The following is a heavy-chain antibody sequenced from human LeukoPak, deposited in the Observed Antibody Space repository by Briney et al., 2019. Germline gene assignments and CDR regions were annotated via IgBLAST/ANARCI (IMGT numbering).Heavy chain of an antibody. D-gene: IGHD5-24*01. V-gene: IGHV3-48*03. CDR1: GFTFSRYE. J-gene: IGHJ4*02. Sequence: GGSLRLSCAPSGFTFSRYEMNWVRQAPGKGLEWVSYITGSGTSIYYADSVKGRFTTYTDNAKNSLYLQMNSLRAEDTAVYYCATNPKSRAGFFDFWGQGTLVTVSS. CDR2: ITGSGTSI. CDR3: ATNPKSRAGFFDF.